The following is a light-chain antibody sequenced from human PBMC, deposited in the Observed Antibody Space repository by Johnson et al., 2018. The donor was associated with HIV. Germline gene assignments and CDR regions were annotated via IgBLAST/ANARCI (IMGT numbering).Light chain of an antibody. V-gene: IGLV1-51*01. CDR3: ATWDTSLSTGGV. Sequence: QSALTQPPSVSAAPGQKVTISCSGRSSNIGNNYVSWYQQLPGKAPKLFIFDNNKRPSGLPDRFSGSKSGTSATLDITGLQTGDEADYYCATWDTSLSTGGVFGTGTKVTVL. CDR1: SSNIGNNY. CDR2: DNN. J-gene: IGLJ1*01.